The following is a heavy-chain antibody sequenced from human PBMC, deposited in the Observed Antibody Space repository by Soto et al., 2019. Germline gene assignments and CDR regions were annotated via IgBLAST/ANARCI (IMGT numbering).Heavy chain of an antibody. CDR1: GFTVSSNY. CDR2: IYSGGST. Sequence: GSLRLSCAASGFTVSSNYMSWVRQAPGKGLEWVSVIYSGGSTYYADSVKGRFTISRDNSKNTLYLQMNSLRAEDTAVYYCAGWQQLSSWFDPWGQGTLVTVSS. D-gene: IGHD6-13*01. V-gene: IGHV3-53*01. J-gene: IGHJ5*02. CDR3: AGWQQLSSWFDP.